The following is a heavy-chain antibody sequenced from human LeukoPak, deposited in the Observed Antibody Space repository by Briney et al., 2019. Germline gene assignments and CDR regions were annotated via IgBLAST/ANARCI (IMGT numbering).Heavy chain of an antibody. Sequence: PGGSLRLSCAASGFTFSSYAMSWVRHAPGEGMGWVSTISGSGSSTYYADSVKARYTFSRDNSKDTLYLQMNSLRAEDTAVYYCAKGLQLFDYWGQGTLVTVSS. CDR1: GFTFSSYA. V-gene: IGHV3-23*01. CDR3: AKGLQLFDY. CDR2: ISGSGSST. J-gene: IGHJ4*02. D-gene: IGHD2-15*01.